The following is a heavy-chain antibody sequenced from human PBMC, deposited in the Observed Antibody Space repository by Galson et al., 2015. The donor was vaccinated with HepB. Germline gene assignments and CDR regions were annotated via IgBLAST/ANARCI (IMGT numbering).Heavy chain of an antibody. D-gene: IGHD3-9*01. CDR2: ISGSGGST. Sequence: SLRLSCAASGFTFSSYAMSWVRQAPGKGLEWVSAISGSGGSTYYADSVKGRFTISRDNSKNTLYLQMNSLRAEDTAVYYCAKLPSYDILTGCIDYWGQGTLVTVSS. CDR3: AKLPSYDILTGCIDY. CDR1: GFTFSSYA. V-gene: IGHV3-23*01. J-gene: IGHJ4*02.